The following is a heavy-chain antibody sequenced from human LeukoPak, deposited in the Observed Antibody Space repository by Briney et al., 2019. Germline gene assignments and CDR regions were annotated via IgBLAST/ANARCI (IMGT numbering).Heavy chain of an antibody. CDR1: GFTFSSHG. D-gene: IGHD5-24*01. J-gene: IGHJ4*02. CDR3: ARHRGIEMATLDY. CDR2: ISPSGDIT. Sequence: GGTLRLSCAASGFTFSSHGMNWVRQAPGKGLEWVSGISPSGDITYYADSVKGRFTISRDSPKNSLYLQMNSLRAEDTAVYYCARHRGIEMATLDYWGQGTLVTVSS. V-gene: IGHV3-23*01.